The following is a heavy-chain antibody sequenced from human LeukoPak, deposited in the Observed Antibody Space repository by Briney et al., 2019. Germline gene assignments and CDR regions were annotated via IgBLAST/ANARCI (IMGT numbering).Heavy chain of an antibody. Sequence: SETLSLTCSVSGGSVSPFYWSWIRQPPGKGLEWIGYIYYSGNTMYNHSLESRVTMSVDTSKNQFSLKMNSVTAADTAVYYCARGEGCSSTSCYLDYWGQGTLVTVSS. CDR1: GGSVSPFY. CDR3: ARGEGCSSTSCYLDY. D-gene: IGHD2-2*01. CDR2: IYYSGNT. V-gene: IGHV4-59*02. J-gene: IGHJ4*02.